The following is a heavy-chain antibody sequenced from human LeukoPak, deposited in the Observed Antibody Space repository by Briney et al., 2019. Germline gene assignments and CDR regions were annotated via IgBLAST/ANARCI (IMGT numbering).Heavy chain of an antibody. J-gene: IGHJ6*03. CDR3: ARVSSTSDAHYYYYMDV. Sequence: GGSLRLSCAASGFTFSSYSMNWVRQAPGKGLEWVSSISSSSSYIYYADSVKGRFTISRDNAKNSLYLQMNSLRAEDTAVYYCARVSSTSDAHYYYYMDVWGKGTTVTISS. CDR1: GFTFSSYS. CDR2: ISSSSSYI. V-gene: IGHV3-21*01. D-gene: IGHD2-2*01.